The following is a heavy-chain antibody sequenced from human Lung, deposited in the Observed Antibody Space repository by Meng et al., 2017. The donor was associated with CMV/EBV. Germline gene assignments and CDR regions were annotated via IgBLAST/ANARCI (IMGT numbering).Heavy chain of an antibody. CDR3: TRDTGSDKFDTWFDP. D-gene: IGHD3-10*01. Sequence: SETXSLXCSVSGGSVNSGSNYWTWIRQPPGKGLEWIGYIDYRGVTKYNPSLRSRVTISSDTSRHHFSLKLSSVTAADTAVYYCTRDTGSDKFDTWFDPWGPGTXVTVAS. V-gene: IGHV4-61*03. J-gene: IGHJ5*02. CDR2: IDYRGVT. CDR1: GGSVNSGSNY.